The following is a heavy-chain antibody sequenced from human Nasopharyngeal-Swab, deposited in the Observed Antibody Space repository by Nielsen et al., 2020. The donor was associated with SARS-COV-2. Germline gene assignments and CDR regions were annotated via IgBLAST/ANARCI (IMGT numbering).Heavy chain of an antibody. J-gene: IGHJ4*02. V-gene: IGHV1-46*01. CDR3: ARDGSRDIVVVVAATTSCYFDY. CDR2: INPSGGST. D-gene: IGHD2-15*01. Sequence: WVRQATGQGLEWMGIINPSGGSTSYAQKFQGRVTTTRDTSTSTVYMELSSLRSEDTAVYYCARDGSRDIVVVVAATTSCYFDYWGQGTLVTVSS.